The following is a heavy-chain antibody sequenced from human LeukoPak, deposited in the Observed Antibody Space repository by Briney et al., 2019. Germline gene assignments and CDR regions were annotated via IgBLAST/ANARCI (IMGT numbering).Heavy chain of an antibody. CDR2: ISGSGGST. J-gene: IGHJ4*02. D-gene: IGHD3-9*01. CDR1: GFTFSSYA. CDR3: AKELAYYDILTGYSPFDY. Sequence: GGSLRLSCAASGFTFSSYAMSWVRQAAGKGLEWVSAISGSGGSTHYADSVKGRFTLSTHNSKHTLYLQINSLRPADTAVYYCAKELAYYDILTGYSPFDYWGQGPLVTVSS. V-gene: IGHV3-23*01.